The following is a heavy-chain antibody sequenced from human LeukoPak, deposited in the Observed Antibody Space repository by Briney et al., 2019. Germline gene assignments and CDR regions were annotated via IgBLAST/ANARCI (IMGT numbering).Heavy chain of an antibody. J-gene: IGHJ4*02. CDR3: ARRDFWSGYFDY. V-gene: IGHV3-23*01. Sequence: PGGSLRLSCAASGFTFSSYATSWVRQAPGKGLEWVSAISGSGGSTYYADSVKGRFTISRDNSKNTLYLQMNSLRAEDTAVYYCARRDFWSGYFDYWGQGTLVTVSS. D-gene: IGHD3-3*01. CDR2: ISGSGGST. CDR1: GFTFSSYA.